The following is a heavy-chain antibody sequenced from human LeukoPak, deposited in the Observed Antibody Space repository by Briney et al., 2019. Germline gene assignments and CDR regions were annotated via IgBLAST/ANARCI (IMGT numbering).Heavy chain of an antibody. J-gene: IGHJ4*02. V-gene: IGHV4-61*08. D-gene: IGHD2-21*01. CDR2: IYYSGTT. CDR1: GGSIISGGHS. CDR3: ARGVVIAPQTFDY. Sequence: SETLSLPCAVSGGSIISGGHSWSWIRQPPGKGLEWIGYIYYSGTTNYNPSLKSRVTISVDTTKSQFSLKLSSVTAADTAVYYCARGVVIAPQTFDYWGQGILVTVSS.